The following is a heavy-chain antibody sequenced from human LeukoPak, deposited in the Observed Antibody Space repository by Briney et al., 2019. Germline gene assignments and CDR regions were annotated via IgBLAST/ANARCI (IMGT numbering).Heavy chain of an antibody. J-gene: IGHJ4*02. V-gene: IGHV3-23*01. CDR1: GFTFTSAW. Sequence: GGSLRLSCAASGFTFTSAWMSWVRQAPGKGLEWVSAISGSGGSTYYADSVKGRFTISRDNSKNTLYLQMNSLRAEDTAVYYCAKGPDERATTFPFDYWGQGTLVTVSS. CDR3: AKGPDERATTFPFDY. CDR2: ISGSGGST. D-gene: IGHD1-26*01.